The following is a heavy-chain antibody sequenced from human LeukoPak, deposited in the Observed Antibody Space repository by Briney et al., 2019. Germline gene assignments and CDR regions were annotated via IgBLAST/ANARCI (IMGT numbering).Heavy chain of an antibody. Sequence: GGSLRLSCAASGFTFSSYEMNWVRQAPGKGLEWVSYISSSGSTIYYADSVKGRFTISRDNAKNSLYLQMNSLRAEDTAVYYCATRITMVRGLDYWGQGTLVTVSS. J-gene: IGHJ4*02. CDR2: ISSSGSTI. V-gene: IGHV3-48*03. D-gene: IGHD3-10*01. CDR3: ATRITMVRGLDY. CDR1: GFTFSSYE.